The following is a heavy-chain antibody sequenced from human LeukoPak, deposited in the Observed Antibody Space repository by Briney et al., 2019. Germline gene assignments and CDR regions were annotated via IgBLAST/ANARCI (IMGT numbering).Heavy chain of an antibody. Sequence: ATVKISCKVSGYTFTYYYMHWVQQAPGKGLEWMGLVDPEDGETIYAEKFQGRVTITADTSTDTAYMELSSLRSEDTAVYYCATEGCSGGSCYPTGWFDPWGQGTLVTVSS. D-gene: IGHD2-15*01. CDR2: VDPEDGET. CDR3: ATEGCSGGSCYPTGWFDP. J-gene: IGHJ5*02. CDR1: GYTFTYYY. V-gene: IGHV1-69-2*01.